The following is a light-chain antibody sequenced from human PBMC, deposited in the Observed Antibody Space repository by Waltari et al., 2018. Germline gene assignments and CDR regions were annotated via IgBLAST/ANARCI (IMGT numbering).Light chain of an antibody. Sequence: DIQMTQSPSSLSASVGARVTITCRASQTISRYLNWYQQKPGKAPNLLIYAASSLQSGVPSRFSGSGSGRDFTLIITSLQPEDCATYYCQESYSFTRTFGQGTKVEIK. CDR2: AAS. J-gene: IGKJ1*01. CDR3: QESYSFTRT. CDR1: QTISRY. V-gene: IGKV1-39*01.